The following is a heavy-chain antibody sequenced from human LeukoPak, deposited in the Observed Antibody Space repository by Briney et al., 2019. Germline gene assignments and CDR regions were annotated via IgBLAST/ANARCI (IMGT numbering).Heavy chain of an antibody. D-gene: IGHD2-2*01. Sequence: GGPLRLSCAASGFTFSSYWMSWVRQAPGKGLEWVANIKEDGSEKYYVDSVKGRFTISRDNAKNSLYLQMNSLRAEDTAVYYCARDGLGYCSSTSCSAAFDIWGQGTMVTVSS. CDR2: IKEDGSEK. V-gene: IGHV3-7*01. CDR3: ARDGLGYCSSTSCSAAFDI. CDR1: GFTFSSYW. J-gene: IGHJ3*02.